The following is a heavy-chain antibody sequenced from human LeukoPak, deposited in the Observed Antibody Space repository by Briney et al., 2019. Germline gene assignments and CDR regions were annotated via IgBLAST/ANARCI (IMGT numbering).Heavy chain of an antibody. CDR2: IYYSGST. CDR1: GGSISSYY. Sequence: SETLSLTCTVSGGSISSYYWSWIRQPPGKGLEWIGYIYYSGSTNYNPSLKGRVTISVDTSKNQFSLKLSSVTAADTAVYYCARISGVRYYYGMDVWGQGTTVTVSS. V-gene: IGHV4-59*01. J-gene: IGHJ6*02. CDR3: ARISGVRYYYGMDV. D-gene: IGHD2-15*01.